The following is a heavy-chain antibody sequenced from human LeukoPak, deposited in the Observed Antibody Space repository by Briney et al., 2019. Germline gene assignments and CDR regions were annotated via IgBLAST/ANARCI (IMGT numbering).Heavy chain of an antibody. V-gene: IGHV1-8*03. Sequence: GASVKVSCKASGYTFTGYDINWVRQATRQGLEWMGWMNPNSGNTGYAQKFQGRVTITRNTSISTAYMELSSLRSEDTAVYYCARGFMVRGVTSTFDYWGQGTLVTVSS. J-gene: IGHJ4*02. CDR1: GYTFTGYD. CDR2: MNPNSGNT. D-gene: IGHD3-10*01. CDR3: ARGFMVRGVTSTFDY.